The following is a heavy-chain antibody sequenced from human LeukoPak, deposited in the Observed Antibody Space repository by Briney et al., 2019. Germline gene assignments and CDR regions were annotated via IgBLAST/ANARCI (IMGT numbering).Heavy chain of an antibody. Sequence: GGSLRLSCAPSGFTFSSYAMSWVRQAPGKGLEWVSAISGSGGSTYYADSVKGRFTISRDNSKNTLYLQMNSLRAEDTAVYYCAKGSPDYYGSGRPGWFDPWGQGTLVTVSS. CDR1: GFTFSSYA. V-gene: IGHV3-23*01. CDR3: AKGSPDYYGSGRPGWFDP. D-gene: IGHD3-10*01. CDR2: ISGSGGST. J-gene: IGHJ5*02.